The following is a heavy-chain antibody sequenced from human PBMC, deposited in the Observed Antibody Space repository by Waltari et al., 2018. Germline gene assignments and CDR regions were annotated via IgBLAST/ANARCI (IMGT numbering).Heavy chain of an antibody. J-gene: IGHJ4*02. Sequence: QVQLQESGPGLVKPSETLSLTCAVSGYSISSGYYWGWIRQPPGKGLEWIGSIYHSGSTYYNPSLKSRVTISVDTSKNQFSLKLSSVTAADTAVYYCARDRRAGTNYFDYWGQGTLVTVSS. D-gene: IGHD1-7*01. CDR2: IYHSGST. CDR3: ARDRRAGTNYFDY. CDR1: GYSISSGYY. V-gene: IGHV4-38-2*02.